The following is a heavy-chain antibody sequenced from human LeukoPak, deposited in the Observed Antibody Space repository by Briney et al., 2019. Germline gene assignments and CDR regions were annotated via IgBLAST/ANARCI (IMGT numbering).Heavy chain of an antibody. CDR2: TRNKANSYTT. J-gene: IGHJ4*02. D-gene: IGHD5-18*01. V-gene: IGHV3-72*01. CDR1: GFTFSDHY. Sequence: PGGSLRLPCAASGFTFSDHYMDWVRQAPGKGLEWVGRTRNKANSYTTEYAASVKGRFTISRDDSKNSLYLQMNSLKTEDTAVYYCAREGTWIQLWSFDYWGQGTLVTVSS. CDR3: AREGTWIQLWSFDY.